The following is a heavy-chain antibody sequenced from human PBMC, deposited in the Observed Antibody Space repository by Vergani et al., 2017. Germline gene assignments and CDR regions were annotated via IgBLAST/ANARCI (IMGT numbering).Heavy chain of an antibody. Sequence: VQLVQSGAEVKKPGASVKVSCKASGYTFTSYDINWVRQATGQGLEWMGWMNPNSGNTGYAQKFQGRVTMTRNTSISPAYMELSGLRSEDTAVYYCARTAVLYYYYYMDVWGKGTTVTVSS. CDR2: MNPNSGNT. CDR1: GYTFTSYD. D-gene: IGHD2/OR15-2a*01. V-gene: IGHV1-8*01. CDR3: ARTAVLYYYYYMDV. J-gene: IGHJ6*03.